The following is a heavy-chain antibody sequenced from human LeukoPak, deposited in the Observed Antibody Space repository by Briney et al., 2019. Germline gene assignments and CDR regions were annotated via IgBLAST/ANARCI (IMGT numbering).Heavy chain of an antibody. CDR1: GGSISSYY. CDR3: ARHSSGWSDFDY. Sequence: PSETLSLTCTVSGGSISSYYWSWIRQPPGKGLEWIGYIYYSGSTNYNPPLKSRVTISVDTSKNQFSLKLSSVTAADTAVYYCARHSSGWSDFDYWGQGTLVTVSS. CDR2: IYYSGST. D-gene: IGHD6-19*01. V-gene: IGHV4-59*08. J-gene: IGHJ4*02.